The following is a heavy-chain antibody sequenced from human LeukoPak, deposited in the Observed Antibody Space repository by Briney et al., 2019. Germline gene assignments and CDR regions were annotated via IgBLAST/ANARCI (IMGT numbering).Heavy chain of an antibody. CDR2: IKEDGSDK. CDR1: GFTFNTYW. CDR3: ARADGHWFDP. J-gene: IGHJ5*02. Sequence: GGSLRLSCTASGFTFNTYWMGWVRQAPGKGLEWVADIKEDGSDKYSVDSVKGRFTISRDNAKNSLYLQMNSLRAEDTAVYYCARADGHWFDPWGQGTLVTVSS. V-gene: IGHV3-7*01. D-gene: IGHD5-24*01.